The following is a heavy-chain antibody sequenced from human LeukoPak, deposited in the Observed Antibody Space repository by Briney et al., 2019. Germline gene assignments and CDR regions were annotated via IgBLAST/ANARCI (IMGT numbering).Heavy chain of an antibody. CDR1: GFTFSTSA. CDR3: AKGTVVVAATLWFDP. D-gene: IGHD2-15*01. Sequence: PGGSLRLSCAASGFTFSTSAMNWVRQAPGKGLEWVSAISGSGGSTYYADSVKGRFTISRDNSKNTLYLQMNSLRAEDTAVYYCAKGTVVVAATLWFDPWGQGTLVTVSS. V-gene: IGHV3-23*01. J-gene: IGHJ5*02. CDR2: ISGSGGST.